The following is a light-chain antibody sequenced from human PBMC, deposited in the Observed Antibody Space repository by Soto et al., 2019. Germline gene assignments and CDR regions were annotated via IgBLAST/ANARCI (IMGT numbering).Light chain of an antibody. CDR3: LLSYNGARV. CDR2: DTS. Sequence: QAVVTQEPSLNVSPGGTVTLTCDSSTGPVTSGNYPYWFQQKPGQAPRALIYDTSNKYSWTPARFSGSLLGGKAALTLSGAQPEDEADYYCLLSYNGARVFGGGTKLTVL. J-gene: IGLJ2*01. CDR1: TGPVTSGNY. V-gene: IGLV7-46*01.